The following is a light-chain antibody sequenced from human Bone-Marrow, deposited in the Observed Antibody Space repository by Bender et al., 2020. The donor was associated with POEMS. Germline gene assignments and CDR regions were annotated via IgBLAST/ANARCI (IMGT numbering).Light chain of an antibody. V-gene: IGLV2-8*01. CDR3: SLYAGSSSLL. J-gene: IGLJ3*02. CDR2: EVS. CDR1: GSDVGGYNY. Sequence: QSALTQPPSASGSPGQSVTISCTGTGSDVGGYNYVSWYQQRPGKVPKLIIYEVSKRPSGVPDRFSGSRSGNTASLTVSGLQGEDEADYFCSLYAGSSSLLFGGGTKLTVL.